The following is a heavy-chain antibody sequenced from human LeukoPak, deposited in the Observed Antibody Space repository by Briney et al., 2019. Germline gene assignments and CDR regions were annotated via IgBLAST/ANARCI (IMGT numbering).Heavy chain of an antibody. V-gene: IGHV4-39*07. CDR2: IYYSGST. CDR1: GGSIGSTNYY. D-gene: IGHD3-22*01. CDR3: ARIPRVDSSGYLGGAFDY. Sequence: PSETLSLTCTVSGGSIGSTNYYWGWIRQPPGKGLEWIANIYYSGSTYYNPSLKSRVTISVDTSKNQFSLKLSSVTAADTAVYYCARIPRVDSSGYLGGAFDYWGQGTLVTVSS. J-gene: IGHJ4*02.